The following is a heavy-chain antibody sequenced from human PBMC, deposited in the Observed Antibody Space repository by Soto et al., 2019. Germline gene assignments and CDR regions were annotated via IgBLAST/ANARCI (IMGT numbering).Heavy chain of an antibody. CDR3: AKDNGVDTAIITGAFDM. V-gene: IGHV3-30*18. D-gene: IGHD5-18*01. Sequence: QVQLVESGGGVVQPGRSLRLSCAASGFTFSSYGMHWVRQAPGKGLEWAAVISYDGSNKYYGDSVKGRFTISRDNSKNTLYLQMNSLRAEDTAVYYFAKDNGVDTAIITGAFDMWGQGTVVTVSS. CDR1: GFTFSSYG. J-gene: IGHJ3*02. CDR2: ISYDGSNK.